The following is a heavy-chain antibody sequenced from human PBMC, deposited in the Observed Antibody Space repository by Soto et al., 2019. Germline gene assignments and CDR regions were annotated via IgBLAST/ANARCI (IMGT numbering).Heavy chain of an antibody. Sequence: SETLSLTCTVSGGSISRSSYYWGWIRQPPGKGLEWIGSIYYSGSTYYNPSLKSRVTIFVDTSKNQFSLKLSSVTAADTAVHYCARQPATTYGSAGPPDVWGQGTTVTVSS. CDR3: ARQPATTYGSAGPPDV. V-gene: IGHV4-39*01. CDR1: GGSISRSSYY. J-gene: IGHJ6*02. D-gene: IGHD3-10*01. CDR2: IYYSGST.